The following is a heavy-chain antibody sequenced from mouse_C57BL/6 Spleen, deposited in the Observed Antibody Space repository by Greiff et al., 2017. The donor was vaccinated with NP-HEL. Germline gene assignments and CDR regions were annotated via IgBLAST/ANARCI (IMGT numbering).Heavy chain of an antibody. V-gene: IGHV1-26*01. Sequence: VQLQQSGPELVKPGASVKISCKASGYTFTDYYMNWVKQSHGKSLEWIGDINPNNGGTSYNQKFKGKATLTVDKSSSTAYMELRSLTSEDSAVYYCARRRIYYYGLDYWGQGTTLTVSS. CDR1: GYTFTDYY. CDR3: ARRRIYYYGLDY. D-gene: IGHD1-1*01. CDR2: INPNNGGT. J-gene: IGHJ2*01.